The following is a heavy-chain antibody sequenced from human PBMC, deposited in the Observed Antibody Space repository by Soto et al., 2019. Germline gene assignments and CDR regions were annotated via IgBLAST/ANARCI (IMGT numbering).Heavy chain of an antibody. CDR2: ISYDGSNK. D-gene: IGHD3-22*01. V-gene: IGHV3-30*03. CDR1: GFTFSSYG. J-gene: IGHJ5*02. Sequence: GGSLRLSCAASGFTFSSYGMHWVRQAPGKGLEWVAVISYDGSNKYYADSVKGRFTISRDNSKNSLYLQMNSLRDEDTAVYYRARGADYDSSGIRLNWFDPWGQGTLVTVSS. CDR3: ARGADYDSSGIRLNWFDP.